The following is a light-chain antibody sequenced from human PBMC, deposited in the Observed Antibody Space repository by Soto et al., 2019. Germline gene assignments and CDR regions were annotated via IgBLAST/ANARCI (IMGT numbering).Light chain of an antibody. CDR2: EVS. CDR1: SSDVGAYDY. V-gene: IGLV2-8*01. Sequence: QSALTQLPSASGSPGQSVTISCTGTSSDVGAYDYISWYQQHPGKAPKLIIYEVSKRPSGVPDRFSGSRSDNTASLTVSGLQADDEGDYYCSSYTSSSTLVFGTGTKLTVL. CDR3: SSYTSSSTLV. J-gene: IGLJ1*01.